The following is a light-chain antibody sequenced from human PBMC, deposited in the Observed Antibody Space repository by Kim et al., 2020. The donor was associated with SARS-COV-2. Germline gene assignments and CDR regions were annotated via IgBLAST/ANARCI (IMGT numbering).Light chain of an antibody. J-gene: IGLJ1*01. CDR1: AVPKQF. CDR2: KDS. V-gene: IGLV3-25*03. CDR3: QSADSSDSYYV. Sequence: PGQTARITCSGDAVPKQFAYWYQQKPGQAPVLVIYKDSERPSGIPERFSGSSSGTTVTLTISGVQAEDEADYYCQSADSSDSYYVFGSGTKVTVL.